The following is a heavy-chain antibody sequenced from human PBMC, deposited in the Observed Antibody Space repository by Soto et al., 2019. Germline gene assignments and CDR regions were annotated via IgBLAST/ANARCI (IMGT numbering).Heavy chain of an antibody. Sequence: GGSLRLSCAASGFTFSSYSMNWVRQAPGKGLEWVSYISSSSSTIYYADSVKGRFTISRDNAKNSLYLQMNSLRAEDTAVYYCARDLPLLEWLFAAHFDYWGQGTLVTVSS. CDR2: ISSSSSTI. CDR1: GFTFSSYS. V-gene: IGHV3-48*01. J-gene: IGHJ4*02. D-gene: IGHD3-3*01. CDR3: ARDLPLLEWLFAAHFDY.